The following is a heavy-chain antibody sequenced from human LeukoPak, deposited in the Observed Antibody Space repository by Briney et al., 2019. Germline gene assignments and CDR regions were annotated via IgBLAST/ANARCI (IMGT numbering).Heavy chain of an antibody. V-gene: IGHV3-21*01. CDR2: ISSSSTYI. Sequence: PGGSLRLSCAASGFIFSSYSMNWVRQAPGKGLEWVSSISSSSTYIYYADSVKGRFTISRDNAKNSLYLQMNSLRAEDTAVYYCARDGLLWFGVFDYWGQGTLVTVSS. CDR1: GFIFSSYS. D-gene: IGHD3-10*01. CDR3: ARDGLLWFGVFDY. J-gene: IGHJ4*02.